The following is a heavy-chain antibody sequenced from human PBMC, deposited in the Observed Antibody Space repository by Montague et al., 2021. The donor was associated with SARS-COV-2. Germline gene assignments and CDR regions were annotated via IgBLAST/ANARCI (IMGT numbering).Heavy chain of an antibody. CDR2: LSGGISTL. CDR1: GFTFSHYA. V-gene: IGHV3-48*02. D-gene: IGHD3-22*01. J-gene: IGHJ4*02. Sequence: SLRLSGAASGFTFSHYAMNWVRQAPGKGLEWVSYLSGGISTLYYSDSVKVRFTISRDNAKNALYLQMNSLRDEDTAVYYCARVRSGYYFDYWGQGTLVTVSS. CDR3: ARVRSGYYFDY.